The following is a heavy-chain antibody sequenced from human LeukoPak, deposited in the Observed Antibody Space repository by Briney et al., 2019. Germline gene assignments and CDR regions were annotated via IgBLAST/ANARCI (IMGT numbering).Heavy chain of an antibody. J-gene: IGHJ4*02. CDR2: IDTKGTRT. Sequence: GGSLRPSCAASGFTLSNCAMTWVRQAPGKGLEWVSGIDTKGTRTYYADSVKGRFTISRDNSKNTLFLQMNSLRAEDTAVYYCAKEVVATIPPFWGQGTLVTVSS. V-gene: IGHV3-23*01. D-gene: IGHD5-12*01. CDR3: AKEVVATIPPF. CDR1: GFTLSNCA.